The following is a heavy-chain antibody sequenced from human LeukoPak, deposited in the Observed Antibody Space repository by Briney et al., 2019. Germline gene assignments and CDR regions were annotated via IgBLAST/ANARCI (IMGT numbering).Heavy chain of an antibody. CDR1: GGSISSYY. CDR3: ATVGYSYGAPASAFDI. D-gene: IGHD5-18*01. J-gene: IGHJ3*02. Sequence: SETLSLTCTVSGGSISSYYWSWIRQPPGKGLEWIGYIYYSGSTNYNPSLKSRVTISVDTSKNQFSLKLSSVTAADTAVYYCATVGYSYGAPASAFDIWGQGTMVTVSS. CDR2: IYYSGST. V-gene: IGHV4-59*12.